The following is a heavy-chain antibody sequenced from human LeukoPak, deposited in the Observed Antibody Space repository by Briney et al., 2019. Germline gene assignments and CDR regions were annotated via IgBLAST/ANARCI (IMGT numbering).Heavy chain of an antibody. Sequence: GSSVKVSCKASGGTFSSYAISWVRQAPGQGLEWMGGIIPIFGTANYAQKFQGRVTTTTHESTSTAYMELSSLRSEDTAVYYCARDGYSYGFDYWGQGTLVTVSS. D-gene: IGHD5-18*01. CDR1: GGTFSSYA. CDR3: ARDGYSYGFDY. J-gene: IGHJ4*02. V-gene: IGHV1-69*05. CDR2: IIPIFGTA.